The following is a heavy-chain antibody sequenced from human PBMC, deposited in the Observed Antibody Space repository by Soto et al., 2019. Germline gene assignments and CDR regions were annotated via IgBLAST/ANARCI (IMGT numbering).Heavy chain of an antibody. CDR1: RGSISSGGYY. CDR2: IYYSGAT. D-gene: IGHD2-8*02. V-gene: IGHV4-31*03. Sequence: SETLSLTCTVSRGSISSGGYYWSWIRQHPGKGLEWIGYIYYSGATYYNPSLESRVTISVDMSKNQFSLKLSSVTAADTAVYYCARDKITGLFDYWGQGTLVTVSS. CDR3: ARDKITGLFDY. J-gene: IGHJ4*02.